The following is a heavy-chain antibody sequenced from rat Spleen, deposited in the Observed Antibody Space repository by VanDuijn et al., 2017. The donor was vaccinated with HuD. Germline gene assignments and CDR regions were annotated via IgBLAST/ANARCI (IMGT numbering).Heavy chain of an antibody. V-gene: IGHV5-31*01. Sequence: EVQLVESGGDFVQPGRSLKLSCVASGFTFNTYWMTWIRQAPTKGLEWVASITNSGGSTYYRDSVKGRFTISRDNAKSTLYLQMDSLRSEDTATYYCTTVGNYGGYVMDAWGQGASVTVSS. CDR3: TTVGNYGGYVMDA. CDR2: ITNSGGST. J-gene: IGHJ4*01. CDR1: GFTFNTYW. D-gene: IGHD1-3*01.